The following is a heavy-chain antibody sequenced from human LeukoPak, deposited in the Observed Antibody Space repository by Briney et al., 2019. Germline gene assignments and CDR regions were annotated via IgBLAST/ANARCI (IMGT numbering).Heavy chain of an antibody. J-gene: IGHJ6*02. CDR1: GASINNYY. CDR3: ARDHDFWSGYYDV. D-gene: IGHD3-3*01. CDR2: IYYSGDT. V-gene: IGHV4-59*01. Sequence: PSETLSLTCTVSGASINNYYWAWIRRPPGKELEWVGYIYYSGDTLYSPSLNSRVTISIDASRTQFSLKLTSVTAADTAVYYCARDHDFWSGYYDVWGQGTTVTVSS.